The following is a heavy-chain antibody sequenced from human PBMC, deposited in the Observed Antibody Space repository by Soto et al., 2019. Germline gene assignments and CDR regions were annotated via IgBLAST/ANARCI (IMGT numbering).Heavy chain of an antibody. D-gene: IGHD4-4*01. CDR2: IYHSGST. CDR1: SGSISSSNW. Sequence: QVQLQESGPGLVKPSGTLSLTCAVSSGSISSSNWWSWVRQPPGKGLEWIGEIYHSGSTNYNPSLKSRVTIYVDKSKNQFALKLSSVTAADTAVYYCASNWHKTNDYSHWFDPWGQGTLVTVSS. CDR3: ASNWHKTNDYSHWFDP. J-gene: IGHJ5*02. V-gene: IGHV4-4*02.